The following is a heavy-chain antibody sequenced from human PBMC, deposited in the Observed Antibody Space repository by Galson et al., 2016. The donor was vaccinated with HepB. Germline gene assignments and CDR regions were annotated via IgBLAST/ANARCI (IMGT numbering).Heavy chain of an antibody. CDR1: VVSISTVHW. CDR2: IFHTGSA. V-gene: IGHV4-4*02. D-gene: IGHD2-2*01. J-gene: IGHJ3*02. CDR3: ARQAYCSTTSCLERDTDAFDI. Sequence: SEILSLTCAVSVVSISTVHWWSWVRRSPGQGLEWIGEIFHTGSANYNPSLQSRVTMSVDPSKNQFSLKLRSVSAADTAVYYCARQAYCSTTSCLERDTDAFDIWGQGTMVTVSS.